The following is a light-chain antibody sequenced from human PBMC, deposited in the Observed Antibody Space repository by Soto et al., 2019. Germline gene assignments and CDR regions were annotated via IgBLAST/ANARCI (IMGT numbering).Light chain of an antibody. CDR2: DAS. J-gene: IGKJ4*02. V-gene: IGKV3-11*01. Sequence: EIVLTQSPATLSSSPGERATLSCRASQSVSSYLAWYQQKAGQAPRLLIYDASNRATGIPARFSGSGSGTDFTLTIGGLEPGDFAVYYLQRRINWLTLRGWTKVEIK. CDR3: QRRINWLT. CDR1: QSVSSY.